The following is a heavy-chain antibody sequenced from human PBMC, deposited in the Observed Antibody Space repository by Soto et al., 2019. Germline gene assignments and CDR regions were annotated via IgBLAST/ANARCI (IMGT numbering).Heavy chain of an antibody. V-gene: IGHV3-48*01. CDR2: ISSSSSTI. D-gene: IGHD3-10*01. CDR1: GFTFSSYS. CDR3: ARDDYRSTMVRGTINY. Sequence: GGSLRLSCAASGFTFSSYSMNWVRQAPGKGLEWVSYISSSSSTIYYADSVKGRFTISRDNAKNSLYLQMNSLRAEDTAVYYCARDDYRSTMVRGTINYWGQGTPVTVSS. J-gene: IGHJ4*02.